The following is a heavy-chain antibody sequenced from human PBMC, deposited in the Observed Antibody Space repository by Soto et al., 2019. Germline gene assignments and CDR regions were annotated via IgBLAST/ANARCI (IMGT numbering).Heavy chain of an antibody. V-gene: IGHV4-39*07. CDR2: IYYSGKT. CDR3: ARRYGSAFDI. Sequence: PSETLSLTCTVSGGSIRSSSYYWGWIRQPPGEGLEWIGSIYYSGKTDNNPSLKSRVATSVDTSKNQFSLKLSSVTAADTAVYYCARRYGSAFDIWGHGTMVTVSS. D-gene: IGHD4-17*01. CDR1: GGSIRSSSYY. J-gene: IGHJ3*02.